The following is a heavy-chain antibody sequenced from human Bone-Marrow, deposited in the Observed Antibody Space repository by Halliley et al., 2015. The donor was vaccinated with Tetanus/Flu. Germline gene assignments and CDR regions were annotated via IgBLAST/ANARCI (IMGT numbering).Heavy chain of an antibody. D-gene: IGHD3-22*01. CDR2: LHASGSP. V-gene: IGHV4-39*01. J-gene: IGHJ4*02. Sequence: VGGLHASGSPFYTPPLKSRAPISGDPSKTHFSLNRSSVTAADTAVYYCARPENGGYMFYFDYWGQGTLVTVSS. CDR3: ARPENGGYMFYFDY.